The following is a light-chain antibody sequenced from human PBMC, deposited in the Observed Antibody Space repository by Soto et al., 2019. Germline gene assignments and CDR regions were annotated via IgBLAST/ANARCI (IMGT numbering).Light chain of an antibody. CDR3: QQSYRLPLT. CDR2: SAS. V-gene: IGKV1-39*01. CDR1: QRISAF. J-gene: IGKJ4*01. Sequence: DIQMTQSPSSVSAFVGESVTITCHASQRISAFLNWYHQKPGKAPKLFIYSASYLQSGVPSNFSGSGSGTDFTLSIVTLQPEDSGTYFCQQSYRLPLTFGGGTKVDIK.